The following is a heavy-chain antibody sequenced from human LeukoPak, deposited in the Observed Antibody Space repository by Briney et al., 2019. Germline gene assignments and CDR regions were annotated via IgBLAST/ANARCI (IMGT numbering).Heavy chain of an antibody. V-gene: IGHV3-20*04. CDR2: INWNGGST. Sequence: PGGSLRLSCAASGFTFDDYGMSWVRQAPGKGLEWVSGINWNGGSTGYADSVKGRFTISRDNTKNSLYLQMNSLRPEDTAVYYCARENSGSYYQFDCWGQGTLVTVSS. D-gene: IGHD1-26*01. CDR3: ARENSGSYYQFDC. CDR1: GFTFDDYG. J-gene: IGHJ4*02.